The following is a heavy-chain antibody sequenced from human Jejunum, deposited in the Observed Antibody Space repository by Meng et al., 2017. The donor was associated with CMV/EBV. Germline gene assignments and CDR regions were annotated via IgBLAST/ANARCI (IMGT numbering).Heavy chain of an antibody. D-gene: IGHD3-3*01. CDR2: INTSVST. Sequence: EPGPGLVKSPETLSPSCTVSSGSITSYYWHWIRQPVGKRLEWIGRINTSVSTNYNPSLKSRVTMSLDTSKNQFSLKLSSVTAEDTAVYFCARGSIFVSFDSWGQGTLVTVSS. CDR1: SGSITSYY. J-gene: IGHJ4*02. CDR3: ARGSIFVSFDS. V-gene: IGHV4-4*07.